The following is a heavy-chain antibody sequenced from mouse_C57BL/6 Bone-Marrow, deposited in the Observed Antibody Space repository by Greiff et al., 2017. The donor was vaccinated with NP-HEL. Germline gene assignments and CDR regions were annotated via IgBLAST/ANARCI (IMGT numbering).Heavy chain of an antibody. Sequence: VQLQQYGAELVKPGASVKLSCKASGYTFTSYWMHWVKQRPGQGLEWIGMIHLNSGSTNYNEKFKSKATLTVDKSSSTAYMQLSSLTSEDSAVYYCARTKRGYYFDYWGQGTTLTVSS. J-gene: IGHJ2*01. CDR1: GYTFTSYW. CDR2: IHLNSGST. V-gene: IGHV1-64*01. D-gene: IGHD1-3*01. CDR3: ARTKRGYYFDY.